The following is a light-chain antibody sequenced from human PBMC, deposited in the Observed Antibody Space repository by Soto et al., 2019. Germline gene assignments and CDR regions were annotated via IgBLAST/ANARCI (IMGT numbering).Light chain of an antibody. CDR2: DVT. CDR1: SNDVGDYNF. J-gene: IGLJ3*02. CDR3: TSSTTSSTVVV. Sequence: QSALTQPASVSGSPGQSLTISCTGTSNDVGDYNFVSWYQHHPGKAPKLIIYDVTNRPSGVSNRFSGSKSGNTASLTISGLQAEDEADYYCTSSTTSSTVVVIGGGTELTVL. V-gene: IGLV2-14*03.